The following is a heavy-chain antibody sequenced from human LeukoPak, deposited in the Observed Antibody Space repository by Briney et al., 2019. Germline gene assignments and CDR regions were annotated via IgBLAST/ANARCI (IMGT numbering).Heavy chain of an antibody. CDR1: GGSISSGGYY. CDR3: ARDQYRSSPGAFDI. D-gene: IGHD6-6*01. Sequence: SETLSLTCTVSGGSISSGGYYWSWIRQPPGKGLEWIGYIYHSGSTYYNPSLKSRVTISVDRSKNQFSLKLSSVTAADTAVYYCARDQYRSSPGAFDIWGQGTMVTVSS. J-gene: IGHJ3*02. CDR2: IYHSGST. V-gene: IGHV4-30-2*01.